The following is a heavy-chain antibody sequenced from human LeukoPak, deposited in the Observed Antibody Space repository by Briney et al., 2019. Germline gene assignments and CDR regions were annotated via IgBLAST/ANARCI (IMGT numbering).Heavy chain of an antibody. D-gene: IGHD2-15*01. Sequence: GGSLRLSCAASGIIVTKYWMTWVRQVPGKGLEWVATIKQDGSEKYYVDSVKGRFTISRDNAKSSLSLQMNSLRVDDTAVYYCARDVRDCSGGSCYRPFDYWGQGTLVTVSS. CDR3: ARDVRDCSGGSCYRPFDY. CDR1: GIIVTKYW. J-gene: IGHJ4*02. V-gene: IGHV3-7*01. CDR2: IKQDGSEK.